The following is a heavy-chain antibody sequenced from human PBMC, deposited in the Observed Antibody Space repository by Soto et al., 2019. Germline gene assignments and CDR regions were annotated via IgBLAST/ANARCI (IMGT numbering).Heavy chain of an antibody. V-gene: IGHV3-48*02. CDR3: ARTGVSAIRDY. J-gene: IGHJ4*02. CDR2: ISVGSSII. Sequence: GGSLRLSCAVSGFTFSNYSMSWVRQAQGKGLEWVSYISVGSSIISYADSVKGRFTISRDNAKNSLYLQIHSLRDEDTAVYYCARTGVSAIRDYWGQGTLVTVSS. D-gene: IGHD5-12*01. CDR1: GFTFSNYS.